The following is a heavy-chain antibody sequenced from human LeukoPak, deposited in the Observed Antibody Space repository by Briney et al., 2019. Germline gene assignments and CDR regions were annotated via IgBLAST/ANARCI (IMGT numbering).Heavy chain of an antibody. V-gene: IGHV3-48*02. Sequence: PGGALRLGCGASGFPFGSDMRRWGRQARGRGVDCIAYINHNAQMIFYPDFVKSRFTISRDNAKHSLYLQMNALRYEDTAIYYCARDHDCAFHLWGQGTLVTVSS. CDR3: ARDHDCAFHL. CDR1: GFPFGSDM. CDR2: INHNAQMI. D-gene: IGHD2-21*02. J-gene: IGHJ5*02.